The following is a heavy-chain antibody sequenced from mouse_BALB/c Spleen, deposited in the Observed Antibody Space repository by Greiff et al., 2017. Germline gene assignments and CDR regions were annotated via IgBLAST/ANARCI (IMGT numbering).Heavy chain of an antibody. CDR2: ISYSGST. CDR1: GYSITSDYA. CDR3: ARDYRYDEVYAMDY. Sequence: VQLKESGPGLVKPSQSLSLTCTVTGYSITSDYAWNWIRQFPGNKLEWMGYISYSGSTSYNPSLKSRISITRDTSKNQFFLQLNSVTTEDTATYYCARDYRYDEVYAMDYWGQGTSVTVSS. J-gene: IGHJ4*01. D-gene: IGHD2-14*01. V-gene: IGHV3-2*02.